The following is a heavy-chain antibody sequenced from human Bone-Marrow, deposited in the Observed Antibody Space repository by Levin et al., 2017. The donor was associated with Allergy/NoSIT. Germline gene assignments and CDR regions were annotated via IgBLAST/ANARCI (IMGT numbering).Heavy chain of an antibody. CDR2: ISPGDGAL. V-gene: IGHV5-51*01. J-gene: IGHJ4*02. CDR1: GFSFTSHW. Sequence: PGGSLRLSCKASGFSFTSHWIGWVRQMPGKGLEWIGNISPGDGALRYSPSFKGQVTISVDKSITTAYLHWRSLKASDTGIYFCSKSYTSSWYAWHSWGQGTPVIVST. CDR3: SKSYTSSWYAWHS. D-gene: IGHD6-13*01.